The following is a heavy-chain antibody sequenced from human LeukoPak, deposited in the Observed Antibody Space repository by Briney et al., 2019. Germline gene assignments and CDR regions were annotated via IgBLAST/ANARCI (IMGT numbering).Heavy chain of an antibody. V-gene: IGHV3-23*01. Sequence: GGSLRLSCAASGCTFSTYSMNWVRQAPGKGLEWVSAINGGGDHTYYADSVKGRFTISRDNSKNTLYFHLNSLRADDTVVYYFARRDVLNGEWIFFDHWGQGTLVTVSS. J-gene: IGHJ4*02. CDR1: GCTFSTYS. CDR2: INGGGDHT. CDR3: ARRDVLNGEWIFFDH. D-gene: IGHD2-2*03.